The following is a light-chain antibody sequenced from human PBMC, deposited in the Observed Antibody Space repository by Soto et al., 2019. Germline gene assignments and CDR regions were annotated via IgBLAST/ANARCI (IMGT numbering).Light chain of an antibody. J-gene: IGLJ1*01. CDR1: SSDVGNYNR. Sequence: QSVLTQPPSVSGSPGQSVTISCTGTSSDVGNYNRVSWYQQPPGTAPKLMIYDVSDRPSGVPHRFSGSKSGNTASLTISGLQAEDEADYYCSSYTSNDTYVFGTGTKVTVL. CDR2: DVS. V-gene: IGLV2-18*02. CDR3: SSYTSNDTYV.